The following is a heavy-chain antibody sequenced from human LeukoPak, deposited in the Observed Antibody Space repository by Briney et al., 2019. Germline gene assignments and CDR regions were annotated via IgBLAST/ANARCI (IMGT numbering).Heavy chain of an antibody. Sequence: GGSLRLSCAASGFTFSSYWMSWVRQAPGKGLEWVANIRQDGSEKYYVDSVKGRFTISRDNAKNSLYLQMNSLRAEDTAVYYCARVQGLSSYNWFDPWGQGTLVTVSS. CDR3: ARVQGLSSYNWFDP. CDR1: GFTFSSYW. J-gene: IGHJ5*02. D-gene: IGHD3-10*01. V-gene: IGHV3-7*01. CDR2: IRQDGSEK.